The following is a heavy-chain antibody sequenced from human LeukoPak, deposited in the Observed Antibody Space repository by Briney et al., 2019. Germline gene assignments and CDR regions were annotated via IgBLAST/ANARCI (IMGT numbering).Heavy chain of an antibody. CDR2: IYYSGST. J-gene: IGHJ4*02. V-gene: IGHV4-59*01. CDR3: ARSAKRITMVRGAPYYFDY. CDR1: GGSISSYY. Sequence: SETLSLTCTVSGGSISSYYWSWIRQPPGKGLVWIGYIYYSGSTNYNPSLKSRVTISVDTSKNQFSLKLSSVTAADTAVYYCARSAKRITMVRGAPYYFDYWGQGTLVTVSS. D-gene: IGHD3-10*01.